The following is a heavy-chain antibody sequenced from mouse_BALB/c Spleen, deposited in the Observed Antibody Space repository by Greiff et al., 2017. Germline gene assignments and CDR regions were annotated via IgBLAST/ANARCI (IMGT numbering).Heavy chain of an antibody. Sequence: DVMLVESGGGLVQPGGSRKLSCAASGFTFSSFGMHWVRQAPEKGLEWVAYISSGSSTIYYADTVKGRFTISRDNPKNTLFLQMTSLRSEDTAMYYCARSGRYDGYAMDYWGQGTSVTVSS. V-gene: IGHV5-17*02. CDR3: ARSGRYDGYAMDY. D-gene: IGHD2-14*01. CDR2: ISSGSSTI. CDR1: GFTFSSFG. J-gene: IGHJ4*01.